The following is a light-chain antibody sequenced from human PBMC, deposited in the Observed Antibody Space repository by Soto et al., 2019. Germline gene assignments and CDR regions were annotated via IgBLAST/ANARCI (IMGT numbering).Light chain of an antibody. CDR1: QSVNIW. CDR3: QQYVSFPLT. J-gene: IGKJ1*01. V-gene: IGKV1-5*01. Sequence: DIQMTQSPSILSASVGDRVTITCRASQSVNIWLAWYRQKPGKAPNLLIYDASTLQSGVPSRFSGSGAGTDFTLNIISLQTDVLATYSCQQYVSFPLTFDQGT. CDR2: DAS.